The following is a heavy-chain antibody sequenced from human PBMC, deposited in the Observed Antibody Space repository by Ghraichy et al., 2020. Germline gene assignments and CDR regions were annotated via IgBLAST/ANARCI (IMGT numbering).Heavy chain of an antibody. CDR2: ISGSGSSK. CDR1: GFTFSSFR. D-gene: IGHD2-15*01. V-gene: IGHV3-23*01. Sequence: GGSLRLSCAASGFTFSSFRMSWVRQAPGKGLEWVSAISGSGSSKYYADSVKGRFTISRDNYESRLYLQMSGLRDDDTAVYYCAKGRESGRVLPAVDFWGQGTLVTVSS. CDR3: AKGRESGRVLPAVDF. J-gene: IGHJ4*02.